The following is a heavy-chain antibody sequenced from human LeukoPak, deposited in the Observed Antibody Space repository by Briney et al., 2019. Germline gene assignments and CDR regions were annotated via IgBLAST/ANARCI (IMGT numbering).Heavy chain of an antibody. J-gene: IGHJ4*02. CDR2: IWYDGSIK. V-gene: IGHV3-33*06. CDR3: AKDQAQAMAPYLCDY. CDR1: GFTFSSYG. D-gene: IGHD5-18*01. Sequence: PGGSLRLSCVASGFTFSSYGMRWVRPDPGKGLGWVAVIWYDGSIKCYADSVKGRFTISRDNSKNTLYLQMNSLRAEDTAAYYCAKDQAQAMAPYLCDYWGQGTLVTVSS.